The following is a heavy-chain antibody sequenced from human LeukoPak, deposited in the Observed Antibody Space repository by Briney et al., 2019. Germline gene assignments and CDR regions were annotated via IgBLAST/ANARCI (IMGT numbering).Heavy chain of an antibody. V-gene: IGHV3-74*01. CDR1: GFTFSSYW. CDR2: ISADGSVT. Sequence: GGSLRLSCAASGFTFSSYWMSWVRQTPGKGLVWVSCISADGSVTRYADSVKGRSTISRDNTKSTLYLQMHSLRAEDTAVYYCATAGGDGSRMGFDPWGQGTLVTVSS. D-gene: IGHD2-15*01. CDR3: ATAGGDGSRMGFDP. J-gene: IGHJ5*02.